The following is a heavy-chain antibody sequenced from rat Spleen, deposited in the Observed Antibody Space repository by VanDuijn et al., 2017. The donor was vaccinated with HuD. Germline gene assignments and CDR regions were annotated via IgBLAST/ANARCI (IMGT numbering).Heavy chain of an antibody. CDR1: GFTFNNYW. Sequence: EVQLVESDGGLVQPGRSLKLSCVASGFTFNNYWMTWNRQAPGKGLEWVATISYDGSSTYYRDSVKGRFTISRDNAKSTLYLQMDSLRSEDTATYYCARQGLWVFDYWGQGVMVTVSS. D-gene: IGHD1-7*01. J-gene: IGHJ2*01. V-gene: IGHV5-29*01. CDR2: ISYDGSST. CDR3: ARQGLWVFDY.